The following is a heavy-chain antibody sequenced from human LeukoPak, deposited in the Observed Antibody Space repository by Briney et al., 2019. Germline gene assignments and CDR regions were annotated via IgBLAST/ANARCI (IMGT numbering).Heavy chain of an antibody. V-gene: IGHV4-59*01. J-gene: IGHJ4*02. D-gene: IGHD5-18*01. CDR3: ARDFRGYIDY. CDR1: GCSISSYY. CDR2: IYYSGST. Sequence: SETLSLTCTVSGCSISSYYWSWIRQPPGKGLEWIGCIYYSGSTNYNPSLKSRVTISVDTSRNQFSLKLSSVTAADTAVYYCARDFRGYIDYWGQGALVTVSS.